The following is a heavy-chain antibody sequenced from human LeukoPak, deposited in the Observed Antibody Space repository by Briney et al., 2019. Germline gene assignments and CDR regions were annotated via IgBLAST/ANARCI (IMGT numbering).Heavy chain of an antibody. CDR1: GFTFSSYA. CDR3: ARRLVTVTTRYFDY. J-gene: IGHJ4*02. CDR2: SGSSGNT. Sequence: GGSLRLSCAASGFTFSSYAMSWVRQAPGKGLEWVSTSGSSGNTYYADSVKGRFTISRDNSKNTLYLQMNSLTAEDTALYFCARRLVTVTTRYFDYWGQGTLVTVSS. D-gene: IGHD4-17*01. V-gene: IGHV3-23*01.